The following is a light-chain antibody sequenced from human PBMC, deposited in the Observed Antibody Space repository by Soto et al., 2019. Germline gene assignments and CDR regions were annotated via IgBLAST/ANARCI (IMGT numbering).Light chain of an antibody. CDR2: DVN. J-gene: IGLJ1*01. CDR3: SSYTSSSTLYV. CDR1: SSDVGDFIY. V-gene: IGLV2-14*01. Sequence: QSALTQPASVSGSPGQSITISCTGTSSDVGDFIYVSWYQQHPGKVPKLIIYDVNSRPSGVSNRFSDSKSGNTASLTISGLQAEDEADYYCSSYTSSSTLYVFGTGTKLTVL.